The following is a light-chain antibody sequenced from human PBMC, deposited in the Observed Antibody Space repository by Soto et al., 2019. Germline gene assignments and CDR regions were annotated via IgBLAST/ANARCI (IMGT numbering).Light chain of an antibody. CDR2: GAS. CDR1: QSVSSN. J-gene: IGKJ1*01. V-gene: IGKV3-15*01. Sequence: EIVMTQSPATLSVSPGERATLSCRASQSVSSNLAWYQQKPGQAPRLLIYGASTRATGIPARFSGSGSGTEFTLTISSLQSEDFAVYYCQQYSYWPRTFGQGTKVDI. CDR3: QQYSYWPRT.